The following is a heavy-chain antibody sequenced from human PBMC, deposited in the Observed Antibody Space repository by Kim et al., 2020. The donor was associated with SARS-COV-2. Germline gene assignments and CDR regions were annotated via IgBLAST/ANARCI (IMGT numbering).Heavy chain of an antibody. V-gene: IGHV3-7*03. D-gene: IGHD3-10*01. CDR3: AREDRRITMVRGVKAAFDI. Sequence: GGSLRLSCAASGFTFSSYWMSWVRQAPGKGLEWVANIKQDGSEKYYVDSVKGRCTISRDNAKNSLYLQMNSLRAEDTAVYYCAREDRRITMVRGVKAAFDIWGQGTMVTVSS. CDR1: GFTFSSYW. CDR2: IKQDGSEK. J-gene: IGHJ3*02.